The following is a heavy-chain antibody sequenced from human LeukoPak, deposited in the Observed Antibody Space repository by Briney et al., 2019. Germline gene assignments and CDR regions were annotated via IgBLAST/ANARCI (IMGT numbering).Heavy chain of an antibody. CDR2: ISYNGGRK. D-gene: IGHD2/OR15-2a*01. J-gene: IGHJ3*02. CDR3: ARRLYIVRGAYDI. V-gene: IGHV3-30*14. CDR1: GFSFSGYA. Sequence: GGSLRLSCVASGFSFSGYAIHWVRQAPGKGLEWVALISYNGGRKDYADSVKGRFTISRDNSKNTLYLQMNSLRAEDTAVYYCARRLYIVRGAYDIWGQGTMVTVSS.